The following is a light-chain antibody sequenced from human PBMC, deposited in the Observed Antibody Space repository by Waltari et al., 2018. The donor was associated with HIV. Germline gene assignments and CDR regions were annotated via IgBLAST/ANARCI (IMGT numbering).Light chain of an antibody. V-gene: IGKV3-20*01. J-gene: IGKJ1*01. CDR1: QSVSSSY. Sequence: EIVLTQSPGTLSLSPGERATLSCRASQSVSSSYLAWDQQKPGQAPRLLIYGASSRATGIPDRFSGSGSGTDFTLTISRLEPEDFAVYYCQQYGSSPGTFGQGTKVEIK. CDR3: QQYGSSPGT. CDR2: GAS.